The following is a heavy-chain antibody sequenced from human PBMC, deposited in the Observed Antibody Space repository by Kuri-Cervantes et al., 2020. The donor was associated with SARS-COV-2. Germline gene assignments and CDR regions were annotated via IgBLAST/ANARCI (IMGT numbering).Heavy chain of an antibody. CDR3: ARDGYFDWLFQGDYFDY. J-gene: IGHJ4*02. Sequence: GGSLRLSCAASGFTFSVYSMSWVRQAPGMGLEWVSVIYSGGSTYYADSVKGRFTISRDNSKNTLYLQMNSLRAEDTAVYYCARDGYFDWLFQGDYFDYWGQGTLVTVSS. D-gene: IGHD3-9*01. CDR1: GFTFSVYS. CDR2: IYSGGST. V-gene: IGHV3-66*02.